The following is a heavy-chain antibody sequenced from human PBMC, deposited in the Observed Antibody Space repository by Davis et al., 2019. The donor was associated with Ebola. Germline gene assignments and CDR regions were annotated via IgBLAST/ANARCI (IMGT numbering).Heavy chain of an antibody. Sequence: GESLKISCAASGFTFSNYAMSWVRQAPGKGLEWVSVISGSGATTYYADSVKGRFTISRDKSKNTLYLQMNSLRADDTALYYCAKGRARYFYHYYGMDVWGQGTTVTVSS. CDR1: GFTFSNYA. CDR2: ISGSGATT. D-gene: IGHD2/OR15-2a*01. CDR3: AKGRARYFYHYYGMDV. V-gene: IGHV3-23*01. J-gene: IGHJ6*02.